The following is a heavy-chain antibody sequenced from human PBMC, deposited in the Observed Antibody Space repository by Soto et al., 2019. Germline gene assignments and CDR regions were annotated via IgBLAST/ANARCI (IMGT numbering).Heavy chain of an antibody. CDR3: ARDFELTGNTFDYYYGMDV. V-gene: IGHV3-7*01. D-gene: IGHD1-7*01. J-gene: IGHJ6*02. CDR1: GFTFSSYW. CDR2: IKQDGSEK. Sequence: GGSLRLSCAASGFTFSSYWMSWVRQAPGKGLEWVANIKQDGSEKYYVDSVKGRFTISRDNAKNSLYLQMNSLRAEDTAVYYCARDFELTGNTFDYYYGMDVWGQGTTVTVSS.